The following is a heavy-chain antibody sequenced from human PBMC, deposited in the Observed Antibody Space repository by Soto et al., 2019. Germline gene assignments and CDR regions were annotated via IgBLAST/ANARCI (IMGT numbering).Heavy chain of an antibody. Sequence: QITLKESGPTLVKPTQTLTLTCTFSGFSLSTSGVGVGWIRQPPGKALQWLALIYWDDDKRFSPSLKSRLTITKDTSKNQVVLTMTDMDPVDTATYYCAHTVSRATSKRNWFDPWGQGTLVPVSS. J-gene: IGHJ5*02. D-gene: IGHD5-12*01. CDR2: IYWDDDK. CDR1: GFSLSTSGVG. V-gene: IGHV2-5*02. CDR3: AHTVSRATSKRNWFDP.